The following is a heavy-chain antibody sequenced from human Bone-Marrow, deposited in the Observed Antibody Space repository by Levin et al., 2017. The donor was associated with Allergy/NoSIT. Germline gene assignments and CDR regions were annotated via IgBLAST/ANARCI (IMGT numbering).Heavy chain of an antibody. CDR2: IKQDGNEI. Sequence: PGGSLRLSCAASGFIFSTYWMSWVRQAPGKGLEWVATIKQDGNEIYYLDSVKGRFTISRDNAKNSLSLQMNSLRVEDTAVYYCARLEVETAEGAFDIWGQGTMVTVSS. CDR3: ARLEVETAEGAFDI. V-gene: IGHV3-7*01. CDR1: GFIFSTYW. D-gene: IGHD5-18*01. J-gene: IGHJ3*02.